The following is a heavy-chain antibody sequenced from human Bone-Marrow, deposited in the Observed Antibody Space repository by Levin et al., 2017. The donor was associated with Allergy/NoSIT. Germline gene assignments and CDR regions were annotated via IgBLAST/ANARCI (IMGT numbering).Heavy chain of an antibody. CDR1: GFTFTRSA. CDR3: AADFGYSSADYGDTQFDY. V-gene: IGHV1-58*01. D-gene: IGHD4-17*01. CDR2: IAVGSGNT. Sequence: ASVKVSCKASGFTFTRSAVQWVRQGRGQRLEWIGWIAVGSGNTNYAQKFQARVTITRDVSTNTAYMELSSLRSEDTAVYYCAADFGYSSADYGDTQFDYWGQGTLVTVSS. J-gene: IGHJ4*02.